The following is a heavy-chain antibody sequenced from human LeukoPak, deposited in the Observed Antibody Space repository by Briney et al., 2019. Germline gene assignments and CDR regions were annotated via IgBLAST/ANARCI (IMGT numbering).Heavy chain of an antibody. CDR3: AKRRGAGNYYFDY. V-gene: IGHV3-30*02. Sequence: PGGSLRLSCAASGFTFSSYGMHWVRQAPGKGLEWVAIIWYDGSNQYYADSVKGRFTISRDNSKNTLYLQMNSLRAEDTAVYYCAKRRGAGNYYFDYWGQGTLVTVSS. CDR1: GFTFSSYG. J-gene: IGHJ4*02. CDR2: IWYDGSNQ.